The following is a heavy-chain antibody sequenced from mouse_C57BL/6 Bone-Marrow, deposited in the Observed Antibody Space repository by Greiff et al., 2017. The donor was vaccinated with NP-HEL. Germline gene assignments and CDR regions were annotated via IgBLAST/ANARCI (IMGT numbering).Heavy chain of an antibody. J-gene: IGHJ4*01. CDR2: IYPGDGDT. D-gene: IGHD2-3*01. CDR1: GYAFSSSW. Sequence: VQLQQSGPELVKPGASVKISCKASGYAFSSSWMNWVKQRPGKGLEWIGRIYPGDGDTNYNGKFKGKATLTADKSSSTAYMQLSSLTSEDSAVYFCARGGDGYYLFYAMDYRGQGTSVTVSS. V-gene: IGHV1-82*01. CDR3: ARGGDGYYLFYAMDY.